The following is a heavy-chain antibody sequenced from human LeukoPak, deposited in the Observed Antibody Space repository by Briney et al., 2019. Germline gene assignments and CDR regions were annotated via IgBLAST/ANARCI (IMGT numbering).Heavy chain of an antibody. Sequence: SQTLSLTCAISGDSVSSNSAAWNWIRQSPSRGLEWLRRTYYRSKWYNDYAVSVKSRITINPDTSKNQFSLQLNSVTPEDTAVYYCAREDLATIRLSWFDPWGQGTLVTVSS. CDR3: AREDLATIRLSWFDP. CDR2: TYYRSKWYN. CDR1: GDSVSSNSAA. J-gene: IGHJ5*02. D-gene: IGHD5-12*01. V-gene: IGHV6-1*01.